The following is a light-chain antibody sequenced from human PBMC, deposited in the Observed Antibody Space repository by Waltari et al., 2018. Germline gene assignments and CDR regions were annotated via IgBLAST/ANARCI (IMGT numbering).Light chain of an antibody. CDR2: AAS. CDR1: QSISTY. Sequence: DIQMTQSPSSLSASVGDRVTITCRASQSISTYLNWYQKKPGEAPNLLIFAASSLQSGVPARFSGSGSGTEFTLTISSLQPADFATFYCQQTYSTPYTFGQGTKLEIK. V-gene: IGKV1-39*01. J-gene: IGKJ2*01. CDR3: QQTYSTPYT.